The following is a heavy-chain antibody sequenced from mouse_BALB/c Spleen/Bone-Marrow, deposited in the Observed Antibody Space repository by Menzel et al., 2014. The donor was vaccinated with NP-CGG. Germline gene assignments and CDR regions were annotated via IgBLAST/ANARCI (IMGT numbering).Heavy chain of an antibody. Sequence: DVKLQESGPDLVKPFQSLSLTCTVTGYSITSDYAWNWIRQFPGNKLEWMGYISYSGSFSYNPSLKSRISVTRDTSKNQFFLQLNSVTAEDTATYYCARSGGKRYFAVWGAGTSVTVSS. V-gene: IGHV3-2*02. J-gene: IGHJ1*01. D-gene: IGHD1-1*02. CDR2: ISYSGSF. CDR3: ARSGGKRYFAV. CDR1: GYSITSDYA.